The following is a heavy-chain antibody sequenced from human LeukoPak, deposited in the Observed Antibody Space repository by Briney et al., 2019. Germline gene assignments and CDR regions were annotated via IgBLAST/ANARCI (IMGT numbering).Heavy chain of an antibody. D-gene: IGHD2-15*01. V-gene: IGHV1-69*13. CDR3: AKEISWYSAFDI. CDR2: IIPIFGTA. CDR1: GGTFSSYA. J-gene: IGHJ3*02. Sequence: SVKVSCKASGGTFSSYAISWVRQAPGQGLEWMGGIIPIFGTANYAQKFQGRVTITADESTSTAYMELSSLRSEDTAVYYCAKEISWYSAFDIWGQGTMVTVSS.